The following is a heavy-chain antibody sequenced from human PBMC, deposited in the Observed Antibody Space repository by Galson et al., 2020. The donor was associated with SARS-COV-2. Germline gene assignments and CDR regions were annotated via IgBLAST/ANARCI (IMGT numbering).Heavy chain of an antibody. Sequence: GESLKISCAASGFPFSTYSMNWVRLAPGKGLEWVSSISTSSSYTYYVDSVKGRFSISRDNHRNSLYLQMNSLRAEDTAVYYCARDEGIRGYNYGRLYYGMDVWGQGTTVTVSS. J-gene: IGHJ6*02. CDR2: ISTSSSYT. CDR1: GFPFSTYS. CDR3: ARDEGIRGYNYGRLYYGMDV. D-gene: IGHD5-18*01. V-gene: IGHV3-21*01.